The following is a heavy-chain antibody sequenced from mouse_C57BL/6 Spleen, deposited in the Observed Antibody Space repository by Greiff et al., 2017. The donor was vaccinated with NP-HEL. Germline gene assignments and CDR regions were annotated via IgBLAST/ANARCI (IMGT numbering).Heavy chain of an antibody. Sequence: QVQLKQPGAELVKPGASVKLSCKASGYTFTSYWMHWVKQRPGQGLEWIGMIHPNSGSTNYNEKFKSKATLTVDKSSSTAYMQLSSLTSEDSAVYYCARDGGSSPPFDYLGQGTTLTVSS. V-gene: IGHV1-64*01. CDR2: IHPNSGST. J-gene: IGHJ2*01. D-gene: IGHD1-1*01. CDR3: ARDGGSSPPFDY. CDR1: GYTFTSYW.